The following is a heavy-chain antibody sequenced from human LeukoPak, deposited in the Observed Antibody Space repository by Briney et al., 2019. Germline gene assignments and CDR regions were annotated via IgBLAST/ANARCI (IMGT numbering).Heavy chain of an antibody. CDR1: GYTFTGYY. J-gene: IGHJ4*02. V-gene: IGHV1-2*02. CDR2: INPNSGGT. Sequence: ASVKVSCKASGYTFTGYYMHCVRQAPGQGLEWMGWINPNSGGTNYAQKFQGRVTMTRDTSISTAYMELSRLRSDDTAVYYCARVVSRYSGSYWGWGQGTLVTVSS. D-gene: IGHD1-26*01. CDR3: ARVVSRYSGSYWG.